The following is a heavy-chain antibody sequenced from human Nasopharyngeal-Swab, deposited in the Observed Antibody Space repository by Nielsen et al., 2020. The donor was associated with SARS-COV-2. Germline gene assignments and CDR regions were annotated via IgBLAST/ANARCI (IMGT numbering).Heavy chain of an antibody. D-gene: IGHD2-2*01. V-gene: IGHV4-34*01. CDR2: INHSGST. J-gene: IGHJ6*03. CDR3: ARGLSGIVPAPILGLGPYYSYYYMDV. Sequence: WIRQPPGKGLEWIAEINHSGSTNYNPSLKSRVTLSVDTSMNQFSLELSSVTAADTAVYYSARGLSGIVPAPILGLGPYYSYYYMDVWGKGTTVTVSS.